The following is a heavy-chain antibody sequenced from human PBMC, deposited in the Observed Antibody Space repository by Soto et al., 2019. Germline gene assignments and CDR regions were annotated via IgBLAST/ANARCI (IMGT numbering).Heavy chain of an antibody. CDR2: INAGNGNT. V-gene: IGHV1-3*01. CDR1: GYTFTSYA. D-gene: IGHD5-18*01. J-gene: IGHJ6*02. CDR3: ARVGRGYSYGHYAMDV. Sequence: ASVKVSCKASGYTFTSYAMHWVRQAPGQRLEWMGWINAGNGNTKYSQKFQGRVTMTTDTSTSTAYMELRSLRSDDTAVYYCARVGRGYSYGHYAMDVWGQGTTVTVSS.